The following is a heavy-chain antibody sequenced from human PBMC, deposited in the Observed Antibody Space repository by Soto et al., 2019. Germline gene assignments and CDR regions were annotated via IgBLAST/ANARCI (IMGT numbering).Heavy chain of an antibody. V-gene: IGHV4-61*08. Sequence: PSETLSLTCTVSGGSVSIGGYYWSWIRQPPGKGLEWIGHMYYSRSTNYNPSLKSRVTISVDTSKNQFSLWLSSVTTADTAVYYCAREAPNQRWFDPWGQGALVTVSS. D-gene: IGHD2-2*01. J-gene: IGHJ5*02. CDR3: AREAPNQRWFDP. CDR2: MYYSRST. CDR1: GGSVSIGGYY.